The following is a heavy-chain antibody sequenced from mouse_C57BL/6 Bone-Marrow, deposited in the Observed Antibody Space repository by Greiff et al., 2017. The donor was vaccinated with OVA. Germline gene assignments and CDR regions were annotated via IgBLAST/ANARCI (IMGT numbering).Heavy chain of an antibody. V-gene: IGHV5-6*01. CDR3: ARRGYGNYLAWFAY. J-gene: IGHJ3*01. D-gene: IGHD2-10*02. CDR2: ISSGGSYT. CDR1: GFTFSSYG. Sequence: EVQLQQSGGDLVKPGGSLKLSCAASGFTFSSYGMSWVRQTPDKRLEWVATISSGGSYTYYPDSVKGRFTISRDNAKNTLYLQMSSLKSEDTAMYYCARRGYGNYLAWFAYWGQGTLVTVSA.